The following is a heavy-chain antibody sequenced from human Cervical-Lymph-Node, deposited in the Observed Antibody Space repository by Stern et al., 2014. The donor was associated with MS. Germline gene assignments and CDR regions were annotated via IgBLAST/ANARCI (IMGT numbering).Heavy chain of an antibody. Sequence: VQLVQSGSELKKPGASVTVSCKASGYTFNNYPMNWVRQAPGQGLEWMGWINTNNGKPTYAQGFTGRFAFSLDTSVTTSYLQISSLMAEDTAVYYCATGSGDYWGQGTLVIVSS. CDR3: ATGSGDY. J-gene: IGHJ4*02. V-gene: IGHV7-4-1*02. D-gene: IGHD3-10*01. CDR2: INTNNGKP. CDR1: GYTFNNYP.